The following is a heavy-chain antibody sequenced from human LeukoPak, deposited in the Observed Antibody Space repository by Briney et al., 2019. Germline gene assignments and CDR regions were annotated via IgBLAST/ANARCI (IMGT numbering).Heavy chain of an antibody. CDR3: ARHPTGNPNWFDS. V-gene: IGHV4-39*01. J-gene: IGHJ5*01. Sequence: PSETLSLTCTVSGGSITTIPYNWGWIRQPPGTGLEWIGTISYVGTTYYEPSLKSRVTMSIDTSKNQFSLNLNSATAADTAVYYCARHPTGNPNWFDSWGQGTLVIVSS. CDR2: ISYVGTT. CDR1: GGSITTIPYN. D-gene: IGHD2-8*02.